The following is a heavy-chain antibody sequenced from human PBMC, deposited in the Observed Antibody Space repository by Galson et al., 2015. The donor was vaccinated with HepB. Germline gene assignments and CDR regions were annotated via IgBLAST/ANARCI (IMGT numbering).Heavy chain of an antibody. CDR3: ARDLGVVPAADAFDI. D-gene: IGHD2-2*01. J-gene: IGHJ3*02. Sequence: SVKVSCKASGYTFTSYYMHWVRQAPGQGLEWMGIINPSGGSTSYAQKFQGRVTMTRDTSTSTVYMELSSLRSEDTAVYYCARDLGVVPAADAFDIWGQGTMVTVSS. CDR1: GYTFTSYY. CDR2: INPSGGST. V-gene: IGHV1-46*03.